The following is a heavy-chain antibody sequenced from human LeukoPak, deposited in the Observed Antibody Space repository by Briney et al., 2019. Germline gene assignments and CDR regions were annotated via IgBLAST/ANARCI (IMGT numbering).Heavy chain of an antibody. CDR3: ARSSGVVIHNWFDP. CDR2: IYYSGST. Sequence: TSETLSLTCAVSGGSIRGSSYYCVWIRQPPGKGLEWIGTIYYSGSTYYNPSLKSRVTISADTSKNQVSLKVRSVTAADTAVYYCARSSGVVIHNWFDPWGQGTLVTVSS. V-gene: IGHV4-39*01. D-gene: IGHD3-3*01. CDR1: GGSIRGSSYY. J-gene: IGHJ5*02.